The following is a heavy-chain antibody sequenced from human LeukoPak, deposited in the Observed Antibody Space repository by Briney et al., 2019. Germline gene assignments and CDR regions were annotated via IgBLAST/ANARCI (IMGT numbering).Heavy chain of an antibody. J-gene: IGHJ4*02. CDR3: ARDLYHYDSSGLYPPGY. CDR2: ISSSGSTI. D-gene: IGHD3-22*01. CDR1: GFTSSDYY. V-gene: IGHV3-11*04. Sequence: GGSLRLSCAASGFTSSDYYMSWIRQAPGRGLEWVSYISSSGSTIYYADSVKGRFTISRDNAKNSLYLRMNSLRAEDTAVYYCARDLYHYDSSGLYPPGYWGQGTLVTVSS.